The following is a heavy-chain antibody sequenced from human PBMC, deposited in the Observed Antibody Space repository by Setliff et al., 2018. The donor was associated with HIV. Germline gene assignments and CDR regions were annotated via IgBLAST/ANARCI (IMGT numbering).Heavy chain of an antibody. CDR3: ARASYLNYGMDV. Sequence: ASVKVSCKASGYTFTSYDINWVRQAPGQGLEWMGWMNPSSGNTGYAQKFQGRVTMTRNTSISTAYMELSSLRSEDTAVYYCARASYLNYGMDVWGQGTTVTVSS. CDR1: GYTFTSYD. J-gene: IGHJ6*02. D-gene: IGHD1-26*01. CDR2: MNPSSGNT. V-gene: IGHV1-8*02.